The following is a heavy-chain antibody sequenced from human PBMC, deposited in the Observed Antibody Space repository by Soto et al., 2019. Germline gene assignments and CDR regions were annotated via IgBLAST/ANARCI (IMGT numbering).Heavy chain of an antibody. CDR3: ARRHLVEDAFDI. D-gene: IGHD6-6*01. J-gene: IGHJ3*02. CDR1: GYSFTSYW. Sequence: ESLKISCKGSGYSFTSYWIGWVRQMPGKGPEWMGIIYPGDSDTKYSPSFQGQVTISADKSIITAYLQWSSLKASDTAMYYCARRHLVEDAFDIWGQGTMVTVSS. V-gene: IGHV5-51*01. CDR2: IYPGDSDT.